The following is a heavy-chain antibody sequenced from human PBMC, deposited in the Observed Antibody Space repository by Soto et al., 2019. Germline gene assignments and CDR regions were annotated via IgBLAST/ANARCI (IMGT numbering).Heavy chain of an antibody. CDR2: ISFDGSNT. D-gene: IGHD6-13*01. CDR3: ARDPLALIGQQMARYYYYGMDV. CDR1: GFTFSNSA. Sequence: QVELVESGGGVVQPGRSLRLSCAASGFTFSNSAMHWVRQAPGKGLEWVAVISFDGSNTYHADSVQGRFTISRDNFKNTLYLEMNSRRVEDTALYYCARDPLALIGQQMARYYYYGMDVLGQGTTVTVSS. V-gene: IGHV3-30-3*01. J-gene: IGHJ6*02.